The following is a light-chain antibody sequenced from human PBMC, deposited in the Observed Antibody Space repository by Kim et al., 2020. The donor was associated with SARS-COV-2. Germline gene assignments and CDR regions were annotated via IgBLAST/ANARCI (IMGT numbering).Light chain of an antibody. Sequence: SYELTQPPSVSVSPGQTASITCSGDKLGHKYACWYQQKPCQSPVLVIYQDTKRPSGIPERFSGSNSGNTATLTISGTQAMDEADYYCQAWDSSTVVFGGGTKVTVL. CDR3: QAWDSSTVV. V-gene: IGLV3-1*01. CDR1: KLGHKY. CDR2: QDT. J-gene: IGLJ2*01.